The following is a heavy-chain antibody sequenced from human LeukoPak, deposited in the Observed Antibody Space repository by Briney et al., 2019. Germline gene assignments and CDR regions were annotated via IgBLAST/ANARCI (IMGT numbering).Heavy chain of an antibody. V-gene: IGHV1-69*06. Sequence: EASVKVSCKASGGTFSSYAISWVRQAPGQGLEWMGGIIPIFGTANYAQKFQGRVTITADKSTSTAYMELSSLRSEDTAVYYCARVITMIVDAFDIWGQGTMVTVSS. CDR1: GGTFSSYA. D-gene: IGHD3-22*01. CDR2: IIPIFGTA. J-gene: IGHJ3*02. CDR3: ARVITMIVDAFDI.